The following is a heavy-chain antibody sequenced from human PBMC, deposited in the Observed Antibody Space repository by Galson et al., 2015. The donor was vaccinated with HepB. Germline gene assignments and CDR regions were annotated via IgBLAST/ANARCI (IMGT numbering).Heavy chain of an antibody. CDR1: GFTVSSNY. D-gene: IGHD6-19*01. V-gene: IGHV3-66*01. J-gene: IGHJ4*02. CDR3: ARNGQWLGVYFDY. CDR2: IYSGGST. Sequence: SLRLSCAASGFTVSSNYMSWVRQAPGKGLEWVSVIYSGGSTYYADSVKGRFTVSRDNSKNTLYLQMNSLRAEDTAVYYCARNGQWLGVYFDYWGQGTLVTVSS.